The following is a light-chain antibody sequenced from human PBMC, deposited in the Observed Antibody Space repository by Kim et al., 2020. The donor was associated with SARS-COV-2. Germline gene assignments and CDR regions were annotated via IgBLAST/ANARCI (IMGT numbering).Light chain of an antibody. CDR1: QSISGH. J-gene: IGKJ4*01. V-gene: IGKV3-15*01. Sequence: VSPGETAALSCWARQSISGHLAWYQQKPGQAPRLLIYDTSTRATSIPARFSGSGSGTEFTLTVSSLQSEDFAVYYCQQYDKWPLTFGGGTKVDIK. CDR2: DTS. CDR3: QQYDKWPLT.